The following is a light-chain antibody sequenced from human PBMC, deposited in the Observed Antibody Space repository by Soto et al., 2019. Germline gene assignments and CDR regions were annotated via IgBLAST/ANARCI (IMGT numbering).Light chain of an antibody. J-gene: IGLJ3*02. V-gene: IGLV1-44*01. CDR3: ATWDDSLNARVV. CDR1: RSNIGNNA. CDR2: NNN. Sequence: QSVLTQPPSASGTPGQRVTISCSGSRSNIGNNAVSWYQQFPGTAPKLLIYNNNQRPSGVPDRFSGAKSGTSASLAISGLQPEDEADYYCATWDDSLNARVVFGGGTKVTVL.